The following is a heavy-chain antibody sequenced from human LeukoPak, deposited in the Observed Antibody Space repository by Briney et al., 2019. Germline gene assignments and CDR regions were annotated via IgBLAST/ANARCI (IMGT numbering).Heavy chain of an antibody. CDR2: IYYSGST. CDR3: AREKTRAFDI. V-gene: IGHV4-30-4*07. Sequence: SQTLSLTCAVSGGSISSGGYSWSWIRQPPGKGLEWIGYIYYSGSTYYNPSLKSRVTISVDTSKNQFSLKLSSVTAADTAVYYCAREKTRAFDIWGQGTMVTVSS. J-gene: IGHJ3*02. CDR1: GGSISSGGYS. D-gene: IGHD1-1*01.